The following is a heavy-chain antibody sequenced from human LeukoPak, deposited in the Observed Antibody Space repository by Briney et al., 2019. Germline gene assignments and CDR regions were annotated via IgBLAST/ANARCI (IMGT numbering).Heavy chain of an antibody. CDR1: GFTFSSYA. D-gene: IGHD3/OR15-3a*01. V-gene: IGHV3-23*01. CDR2: ISGSGGST. J-gene: IGHJ4*02. Sequence: PGGSLRLSCAASGFTFSSYAMSWVRQAPGKGLEWVSAISGSGGSTYYADSVKGQFTISRDNSKNTLYLQMNSLRAEDTAVYYCAKTHSEDWFPDYWGQGTLVTVSS. CDR3: AKTHSEDWFPDY.